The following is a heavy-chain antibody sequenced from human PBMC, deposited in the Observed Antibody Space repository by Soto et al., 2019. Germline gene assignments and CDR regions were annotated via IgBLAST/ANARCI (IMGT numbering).Heavy chain of an antibody. J-gene: IGHJ3*02. Sequence: QVQLVQSGAEVKKPGSSMKVSCKASGGTFSTSSINWVRQASGQRPEWMGNILPIFGTADYAQKFQDRVTITANKSTNTAYIELRSLFSEDTAVYYCARGYVYGGNSDAFDMWGQGTVVTVSS. CDR2: ILPIFGTA. V-gene: IGHV1-69*14. CDR1: GGTFSTSS. CDR3: ARGYVYGGNSDAFDM. D-gene: IGHD4-17*01.